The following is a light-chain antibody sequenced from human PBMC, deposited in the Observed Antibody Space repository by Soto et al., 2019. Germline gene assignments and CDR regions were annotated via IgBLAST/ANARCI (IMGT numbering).Light chain of an antibody. V-gene: IGKV3-20*01. CDR1: QSVSSTS. J-gene: IGKJ5*01. CDR2: AAS. CDR3: QHYGASPPFT. Sequence: EIVLTQSPGTLSLSPGEGATLSCRAIQSVSSTSIVWYQQKPGQAPRLLIYAASIRATDIPDRFSGSGSGTHFTLIISRLEPEDFAVYYCQHYGASPPFTFGQGTRLEIK.